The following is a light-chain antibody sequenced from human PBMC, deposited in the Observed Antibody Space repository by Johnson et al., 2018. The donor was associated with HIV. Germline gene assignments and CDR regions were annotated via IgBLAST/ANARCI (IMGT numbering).Light chain of an antibody. CDR3: GTWDSRLSAGHI. CDR2: DNY. Sequence: QSVLTQPPSVSAAPGQKVTISCSGSSSNIGSNYVSWYQQLPGTAPKLLIYDNYKRPSGIPDRISGSKSGTSATLGSTGLQTGDEADYYCGTWDSRLSAGHIFGTGTKVTVL. V-gene: IGLV1-51*01. CDR1: SSNIGSNY. J-gene: IGLJ1*01.